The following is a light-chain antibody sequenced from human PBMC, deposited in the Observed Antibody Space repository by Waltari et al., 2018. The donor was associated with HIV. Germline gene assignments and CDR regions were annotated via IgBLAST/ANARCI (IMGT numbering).Light chain of an antibody. CDR1: SSYLGSSNY. J-gene: IGLJ3*02. V-gene: IGLV2-11*01. CDR2: DVS. Sequence: QSSLTQPRSVSGSPGQSVTISCSGTSSYLGSSNYVSWYQQPPGQAPKVMIYDVSKRPAVVPDRFSGSKSGKTASLTISGLQAEDEADYYCCSYAGMYTWVFGGGTKLTVL. CDR3: CSYAGMYTWV.